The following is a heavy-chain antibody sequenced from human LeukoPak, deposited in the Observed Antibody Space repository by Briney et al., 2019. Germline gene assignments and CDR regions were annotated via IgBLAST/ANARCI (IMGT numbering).Heavy chain of an antibody. Sequence: ASVKVSCKASGYTFTSYYMHWVRQAPGQGLEWMGIINPSGGSTSYAQKFQGRVTMTRDASTSTVYMELSSLRSEDTAVYYCARDSTFDYGSGSYWGYWGQGTLVTVSS. J-gene: IGHJ4*02. V-gene: IGHV1-46*01. CDR1: GYTFTSYY. D-gene: IGHD3-10*01. CDR2: INPSGGST. CDR3: ARDSTFDYGSGSYWGY.